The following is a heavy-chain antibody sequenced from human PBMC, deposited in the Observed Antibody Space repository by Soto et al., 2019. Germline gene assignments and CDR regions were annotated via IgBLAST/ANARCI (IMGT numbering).Heavy chain of an antibody. CDR3: ASLHDSSGYKKNAFDI. CDR2: FIPIFGTA. Sequence: QVQLVQSGAEVKKPGSSVKVSCKASGGTFSSYAISWVRQAPGQGLEWMGGFIPIFGTANYAQKYQGRVTITADKSTSTAYMELSSLRYDDTAVYYCASLHDSSGYKKNAFDIWGQGTMVTVSS. J-gene: IGHJ3*02. D-gene: IGHD3-22*01. V-gene: IGHV1-69*06. CDR1: GGTFSSYA.